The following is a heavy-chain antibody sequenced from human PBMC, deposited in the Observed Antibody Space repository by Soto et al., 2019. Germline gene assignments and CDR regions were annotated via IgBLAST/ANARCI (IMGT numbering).Heavy chain of an antibody. CDR3: AKETLRFLEWLLVN. V-gene: IGHV3-30*18. CDR2: ISYDGSNK. J-gene: IGHJ4*02. CDR1: GFTFSSYG. Sequence: GGSLRLSCAASGFTFSSYGMHWVRQAPGKGLEWVAVISYDGSNKYYADSVKGRFTISRDNSKNTLYLQMNSLRAEDTAVYYCAKETLRFLEWLLVNWGQGPLVTASS. D-gene: IGHD3-3*01.